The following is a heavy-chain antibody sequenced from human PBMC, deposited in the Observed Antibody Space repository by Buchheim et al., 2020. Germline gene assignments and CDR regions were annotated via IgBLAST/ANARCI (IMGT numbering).Heavy chain of an antibody. Sequence: QVQLVESGGGVVQPGRSLRLSCAASGFTFSSYGMHWVRQAPGKGLEWVAVIWYDGSNKYYADSVKGRFTISRDNAKNSLYLQMNSLRAEDTAVYYCARENYGSGSQFDYWGQGTL. CDR2: IWYDGSNK. J-gene: IGHJ4*02. V-gene: IGHV3-33*01. CDR1: GFTFSSYG. D-gene: IGHD3-10*01. CDR3: ARENYGSGSQFDY.